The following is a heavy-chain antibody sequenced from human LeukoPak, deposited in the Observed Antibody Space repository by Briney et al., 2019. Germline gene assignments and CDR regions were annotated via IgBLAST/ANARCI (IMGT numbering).Heavy chain of an antibody. CDR1: GGSLSGYF. CDR2: INDNGRT. D-gene: IGHD3-10*01. V-gene: IGHV4-34*01. CDR3: ARVRAEVRGVMNVLDY. J-gene: IGHJ4*02. Sequence: SGTLCLSCAVSGGSLSGYFWGWVRQPPGKGLEWVSEINDNGRTNYNASLKSGVTISSDTSKNLLSLKLSSVTAADAAVDYCARVRAEVRGVMNVLDYWGQGTLVTVSS.